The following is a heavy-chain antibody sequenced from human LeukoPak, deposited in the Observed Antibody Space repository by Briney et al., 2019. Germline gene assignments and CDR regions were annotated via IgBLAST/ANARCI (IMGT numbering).Heavy chain of an antibody. J-gene: IGHJ4*02. D-gene: IGHD3-22*01. V-gene: IGHV4-61*01. CDR2: IYYSGST. CDR1: GGSVSSGSYY. Sequence: PSETLSLTCTVSGGSVSSGSYYWSWIRQPPGKGLEWIGYIYYSGSTNYNPSLKSRVTISVDTSKNQFSLKLSSVTAADTAVYYCARGDYDSSGYHLFDYWGQGTLVTVSS. CDR3: ARGDYDSSGYHLFDY.